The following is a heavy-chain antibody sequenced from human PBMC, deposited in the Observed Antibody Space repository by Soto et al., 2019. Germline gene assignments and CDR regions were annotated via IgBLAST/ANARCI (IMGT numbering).Heavy chain of an antibody. J-gene: IGHJ6*02. CDR3: ARNGSYYDFSSGYYFGWGMDV. CDR2: INHSGIT. D-gene: IGHD3-3*01. Sequence: QVQLQQWCAGLLKPSETLALTGAVYGGSFSGYYWSWIRKPPGKGLEWIGEINHSGITNYNPSLKNRVTISVYTSKNQFSLKLSSGTAADTSVYYCARNGSYYDFSSGYYFGWGMDVWFHGTTVTDS. CDR1: GGSFSGYY. V-gene: IGHV4-34*01.